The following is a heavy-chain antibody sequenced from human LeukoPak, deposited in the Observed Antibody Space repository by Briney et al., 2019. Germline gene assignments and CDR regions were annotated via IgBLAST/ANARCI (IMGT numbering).Heavy chain of an antibody. V-gene: IGHV3-72*01. Sequence: GGSLRLSCAASGFTFSDHYMDWVRQAPGKGLEWVSRTRNRPQSYTTEYAASVKGRFTISRDDSKNLLYLQMNSLKSEDTAVYYCARVAANERWYFDLWGRGTLVTVSS. D-gene: IGHD6-25*01. J-gene: IGHJ2*01. CDR3: ARVAANERWYFDL. CDR1: GFTFSDHY. CDR2: TRNRPQSYTT.